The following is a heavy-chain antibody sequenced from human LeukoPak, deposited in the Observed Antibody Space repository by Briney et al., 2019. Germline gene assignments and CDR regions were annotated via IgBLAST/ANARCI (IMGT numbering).Heavy chain of an antibody. CDR1: GGSFSGHY. D-gene: IGHD6-25*01. CDR3: AGSSGTGTFSY. V-gene: IGHV4-39*02. J-gene: IGHJ4*02. CDR2: VYYGRSP. Sequence: PSETLSLTCAVYGGSFSGHYWAWIRQPPGKGLEWIGSVYYGRSPYFNPSLESRATISVDTSKNHFSLKMSSVTAADTAVYYCAGSSGTGTFSYWGQGTLVTVSS.